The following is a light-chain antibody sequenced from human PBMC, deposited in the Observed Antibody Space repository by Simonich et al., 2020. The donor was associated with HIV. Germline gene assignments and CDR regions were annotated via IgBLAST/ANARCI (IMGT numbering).Light chain of an antibody. CDR3: QQSYSSLSYT. J-gene: IGKJ2*01. V-gene: IGKV1-39*01. Sequence: DIQMTQTPSSLSASVGDRVTITCRTSQSISNYLNWYQQKPGKAPKLLIYAASNLQSVVPSRFSGSGSGTDFTLTISSLQPEDFATYYCQQSYSSLSYTFGLGTKLEIK. CDR2: AAS. CDR1: QSISNY.